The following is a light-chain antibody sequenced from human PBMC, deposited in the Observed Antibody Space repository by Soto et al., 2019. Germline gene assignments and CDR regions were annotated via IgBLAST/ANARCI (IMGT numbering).Light chain of an antibody. Sequence: EIVLTQSPGTLSLSPGERATLSCRASPSVGNKYLAWYQHKPGQAPRLLMYGASTRATGIPDRFRGSGSGTAFTLTISSVDPADFAVYYCQQYGTSRVTFGPGTEVDIK. V-gene: IGKV3-20*01. CDR3: QQYGTSRVT. CDR2: GAS. J-gene: IGKJ3*01. CDR1: PSVGNKY.